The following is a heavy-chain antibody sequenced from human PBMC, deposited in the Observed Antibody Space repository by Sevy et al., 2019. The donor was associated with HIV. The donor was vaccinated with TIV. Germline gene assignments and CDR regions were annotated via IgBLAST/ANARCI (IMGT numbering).Heavy chain of an antibody. CDR2: IWHDGSQK. J-gene: IGHJ4*02. CDR3: ARGRVGATTCYYLDY. D-gene: IGHD1-26*01. CDR1: GFTFSSYA. V-gene: IGHV3-33*01. Sequence: GGSLRLSCAASGFTFSSYAMHWVRQAPGKGLEWVGFIWHDGSQKCYADSVRGRFTFSRDNSKNTLFLQVSSLRAEDTPVYYCARGRVGATTCYYLDYWGQGTLVTVSS.